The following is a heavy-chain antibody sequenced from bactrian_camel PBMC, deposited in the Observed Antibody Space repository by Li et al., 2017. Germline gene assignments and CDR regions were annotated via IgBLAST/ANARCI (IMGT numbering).Heavy chain of an antibody. CDR2: INSGGDTT. J-gene: IGHJ4*01. Sequence: QLVESGGGLVQPGGSLRLSCAASGFSFSSYWMYWVRQAPGKGLEWVPAINSGGDTTYYADSVKGRFTVSRDNAKNTVYLQMNSLKPEDTALYYCATDTTEGGSWYRTAYEYNYWGQGTQVTVS. V-gene: IGHV3S25*01. CDR3: ATDTTEGGSWYRTAYEYNY. D-gene: IGHD6*01. CDR1: GFSFSSYW.